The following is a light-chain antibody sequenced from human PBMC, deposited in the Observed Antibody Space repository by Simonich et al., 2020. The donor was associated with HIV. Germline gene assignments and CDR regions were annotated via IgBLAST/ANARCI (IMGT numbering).Light chain of an antibody. CDR3: SSYAGSNRV. Sequence: QSALTQPASGSGSPGQSITISCTGTSSDVGSYNLVSWYQQHPGKAPKLMIYEVTKRPSGVPDRFSGSKSGNTASLTVSGLQAEDEADYYCSSYAGSNRVFGGGTKLTVL. V-gene: IGLV2-14*02. J-gene: IGLJ3*02. CDR1: SSDVGSYNL. CDR2: EVT.